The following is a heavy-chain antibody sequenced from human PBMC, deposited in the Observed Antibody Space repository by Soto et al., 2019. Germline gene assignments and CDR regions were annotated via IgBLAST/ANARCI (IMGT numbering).Heavy chain of an antibody. CDR1: GYTFTSYY. CDR3: ATEYYYDSSGYYLDY. D-gene: IGHD3-22*01. V-gene: IGHV1-46*01. Sequence: GASVKVSCKASGYTFTSYYMHWVRQAPGQGLEWMGIINPSGGSTSYAQKFQGRVTMTRDTSTSTVYMELSSLRSEDTAAYCCATEYYYDSSGYYLDYWGQGTLVTVYS. CDR2: INPSGGST. J-gene: IGHJ4*02.